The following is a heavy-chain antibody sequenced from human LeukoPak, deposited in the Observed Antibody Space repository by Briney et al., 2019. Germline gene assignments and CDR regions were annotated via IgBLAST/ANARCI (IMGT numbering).Heavy chain of an antibody. CDR1: GGSISSSNW. J-gene: IGHJ6*02. CDR3: AREDSGYPYYYGMDV. D-gene: IGHD5-12*01. Sequence: SETLSLTCAVSGGSISSSNWWSWVRQPPGKGLEWIGEIYHSGSTNYNPSLKSRVTISVDKSKNQFSLKLSSVAAADTAVYYCAREDSGYPYYYGMDVWGQGTTVTVSS. V-gene: IGHV4-4*02. CDR2: IYHSGST.